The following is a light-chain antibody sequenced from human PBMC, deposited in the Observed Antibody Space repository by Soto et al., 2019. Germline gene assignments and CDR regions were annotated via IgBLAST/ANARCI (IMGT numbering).Light chain of an antibody. CDR3: QEYGTSRGIT. J-gene: IGKJ3*01. V-gene: IGKV3-20*01. Sequence: EIVLTQSPGTLSLSPGERATLSCRASQSVSSGFLAWYQQKPGQAPRLLIYGASRRATGVPDRFSGSGSGTDLTLTISRLEREDFAVYYCQEYGTSRGITFGPGTKVDIK. CDR1: QSVSSGF. CDR2: GAS.